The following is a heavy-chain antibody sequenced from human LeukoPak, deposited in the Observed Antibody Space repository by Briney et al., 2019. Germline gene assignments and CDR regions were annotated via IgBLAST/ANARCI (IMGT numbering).Heavy chain of an antibody. D-gene: IGHD6-6*01. CDR2: IIPIFGTA. V-gene: IGHV1-69*05. CDR3: ARDASRSSIAAQ. J-gene: IGHJ4*02. Sequence: ASVKVSCKASGGTFSSYAISWVRQAPGQGLEWMGGIIPIFGTANYAQKFQGRVTITTDESTSTAYMELSSLRSEDTAVYYCARDASRSSIAAQWGQGTLVTVSS. CDR1: GGTFSSYA.